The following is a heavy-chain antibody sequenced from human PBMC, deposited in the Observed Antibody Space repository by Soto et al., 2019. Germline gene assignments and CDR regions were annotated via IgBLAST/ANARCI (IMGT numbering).Heavy chain of an antibody. V-gene: IGHV3-33*01. CDR3: ARDGPYRYCSRTSCYYYYYGMDV. J-gene: IGHJ6*02. D-gene: IGHD2-2*01. CDR1: GFTFSSYG. CDR2: IWYDGSNK. Sequence: PGGSLRLSCAASGFTFSSYGMHWVRQAPGKGLEWVAVIWYDGSNKYYADSVKGRFTISRDNSKNTLYLQMNSLRAEDTAVYYCARDGPYRYCSRTSCYYYYYGMDVWGQETTVAVSS.